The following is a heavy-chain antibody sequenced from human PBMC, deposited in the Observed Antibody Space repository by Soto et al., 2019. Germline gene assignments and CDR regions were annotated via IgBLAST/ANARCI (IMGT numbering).Heavy chain of an antibody. CDR2: IYPGDSDT. Sequence: GESLKISCKGSGYSFTSYWIGWVRQMPGKGLEWMGIIYPGDSDTRYSPSFQGQVTISADKSISTAYLQWSSLKASDTAMYYCARHITDSPSRRWFDPWGQGTLVTVSS. D-gene: IGHD3-10*01. J-gene: IGHJ5*02. V-gene: IGHV5-51*01. CDR1: GYSFTSYW. CDR3: ARHITDSPSRRWFDP.